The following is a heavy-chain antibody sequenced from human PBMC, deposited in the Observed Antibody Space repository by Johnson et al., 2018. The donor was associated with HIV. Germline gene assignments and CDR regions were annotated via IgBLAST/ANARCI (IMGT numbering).Heavy chain of an antibody. Sequence: VQLVESGGGLVQPGRSLRLSCAASGFTFDDYAMHWVRQAPGKGLEWVSGISWNSGSIGYADSVKGRFTISRDNAKNSLYLQMNSLRAEDTALYYFAKEDGILNAFDIWGQGTMVTVSS. V-gene: IGHV3-9*01. D-gene: IGHD5-24*01. CDR1: GFTFDDYA. J-gene: IGHJ3*02. CDR3: AKEDGILNAFDI. CDR2: ISWNSGSI.